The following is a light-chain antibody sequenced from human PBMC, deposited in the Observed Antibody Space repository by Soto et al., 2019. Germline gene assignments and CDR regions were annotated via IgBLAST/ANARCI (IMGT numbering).Light chain of an antibody. CDR2: GAS. V-gene: IGKV3-20*01. CDR3: QQYGSSPLTT. Sequence: EIVLTQSPGTLSLSPGERATLSCRASQSVSSSYLAGYQQKPGQAPRLLIYGASSRATGIPDRFSGSGSGTNFPLTISRLEPEDFAVYYCQQYGSSPLTTFGQGTRLEIK. J-gene: IGKJ5*01. CDR1: QSVSSSY.